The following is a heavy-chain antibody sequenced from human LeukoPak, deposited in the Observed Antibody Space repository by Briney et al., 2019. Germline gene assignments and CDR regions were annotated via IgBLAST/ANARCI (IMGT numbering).Heavy chain of an antibody. CDR2: IIPIFGTA. CDR3: ATPITIFGVGTDQRSDY. Sequence: ASVKVSCKASGGTFSSYAISWVRQAPGQGLEWMGGIIPIFGTANYAQKFQGRVTITADESTSTAYMELSSLRSEDTAVYYCATPITIFGVGTDQRSDYWGQGTLVTVSS. D-gene: IGHD3-3*01. CDR1: GGTFSSYA. J-gene: IGHJ4*02. V-gene: IGHV1-69*13.